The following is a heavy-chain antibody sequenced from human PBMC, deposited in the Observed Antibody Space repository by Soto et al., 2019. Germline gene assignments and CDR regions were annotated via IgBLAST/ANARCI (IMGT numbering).Heavy chain of an antibody. V-gene: IGHV1-69*01. J-gene: IGHJ5*02. CDR2: IIPIFGTT. Sequence: QVQLVQSGAEVKKRGSSVKVSCKASGGTFSTYAISWVRQAPGQGFEWMGGIIPIFGTTNYAQKFQGRVTITADESTSTAYMELSSLRSEDTAVYYCARMDSSGYYYLGFDPWGQGTLVTVSS. D-gene: IGHD3-22*01. CDR1: GGTFSTYA. CDR3: ARMDSSGYYYLGFDP.